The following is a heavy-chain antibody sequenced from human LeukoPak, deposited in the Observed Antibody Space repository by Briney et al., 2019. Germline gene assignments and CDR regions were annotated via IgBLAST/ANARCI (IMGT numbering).Heavy chain of an antibody. CDR3: ARVLQNYYHMDV. J-gene: IGHJ6*03. V-gene: IGHV4-59*11. CDR2: IYDSGSA. CDR1: GVSINSHY. Sequence: SETLSLTCTVSGVSINSHYWSWLRQPPGKGLEWIGFIYDSGSANHKSSLKSRVTMTVDTSKNQFSLKLNSVTAADTAVYYCARVLQNYYHMDVWGKGTTVTVSS. D-gene: IGHD3-3*01.